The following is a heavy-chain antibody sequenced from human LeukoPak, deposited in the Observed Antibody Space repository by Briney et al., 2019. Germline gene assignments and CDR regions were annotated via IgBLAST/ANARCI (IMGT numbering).Heavy chain of an antibody. D-gene: IGHD3-22*01. V-gene: IGHV4-39*01. CDR2: IYYSGST. CDR3: ARRGYDSSGYYHNY. Sequence: PSQTLSLTCTVSGGSISSSSYYWGWIRQPPGKGLEWIGSIYYSGSTYYSPSLKSRVTISVDTSKNQFSLKLSSVTAADTAVYYCARRGYDSSGYYHNYWGQGTLVTVSS. J-gene: IGHJ4*02. CDR1: GGSISSSSYY.